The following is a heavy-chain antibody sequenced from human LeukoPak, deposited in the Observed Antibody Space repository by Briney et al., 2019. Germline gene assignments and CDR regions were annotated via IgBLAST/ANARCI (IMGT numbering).Heavy chain of an antibody. CDR2: IIPIFGTA. CDR1: GGTFSSYA. V-gene: IGHV1-69*05. CDR3: AREDYDILTGAY. J-gene: IGHJ4*02. D-gene: IGHD3-9*01. Sequence: GSSVKVSCKASGGTFSSYAISWVRQAPGQGLEWMGRIIPIFGTANYAQKFQGRVTITTDESTSTAYMELRSLRSDDTAVYYCAREDYDILTGAYWGQGTLVTVSS.